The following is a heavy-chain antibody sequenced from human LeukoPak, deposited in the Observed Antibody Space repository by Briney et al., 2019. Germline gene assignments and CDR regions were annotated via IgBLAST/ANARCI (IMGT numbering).Heavy chain of an antibody. CDR1: GFTFSSYS. CDR2: ISSSSSTI. D-gene: IGHD6-6*01. CDR3: ARDPLPEGAARPFFDY. Sequence: LPGGSLRLSCAASGFTFSSYSMNWVRQAPGKGLEWVSYISSSSSTIYYADSVKGRFTISRDNAKNSLYLQMNSLRAEDTAVYYCARDPLPEGAARPFFDYWGQGTLVTVSS. V-gene: IGHV3-48*04. J-gene: IGHJ4*02.